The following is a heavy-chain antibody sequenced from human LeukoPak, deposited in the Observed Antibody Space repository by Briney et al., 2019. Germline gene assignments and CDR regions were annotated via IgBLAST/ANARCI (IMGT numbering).Heavy chain of an antibody. J-gene: IGHJ6*02. CDR3: ARDQTVLRYFDWLGMDV. V-gene: IGHV4-59*02. CDR1: GGSVSNYY. D-gene: IGHD3-9*01. CDR2: IYYSGST. Sequence: SETLSLTCTVSGGSVSNYYWSWIRQPPGKGLEWIGYIYYSGSTNYNPSLKSRVTISVDTSKNQFSLKLSSVTAADTAVYYCARDQTVLRYFDWLGMDVWGQGTTVTVSS.